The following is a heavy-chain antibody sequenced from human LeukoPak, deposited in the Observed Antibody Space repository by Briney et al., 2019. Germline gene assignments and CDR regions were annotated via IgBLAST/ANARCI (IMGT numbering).Heavy chain of an antibody. CDR3: ASLSSSWMGGWRNFQH. D-gene: IGHD6-13*01. V-gene: IGHV4-61*08. CDR1: GGSISSGDYY. J-gene: IGHJ1*01. Sequence: PSQTLSLTCTVSGGSISSGDYYWSWIRQPPGKGLEWIGYIYYSGSTNYNPPLKSRVTISVDTSKNQFSLKLSSVTAADTAVYYCASLSSSWMGGWRNFQHWGQGTLVTVSS. CDR2: IYYSGST.